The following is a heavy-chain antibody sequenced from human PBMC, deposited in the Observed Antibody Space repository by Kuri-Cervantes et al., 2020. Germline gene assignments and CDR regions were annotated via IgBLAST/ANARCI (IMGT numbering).Heavy chain of an antibody. CDR3: ARVLWRYSSGPFDY. Sequence: GGSLRLSCAASGFTFSSYGMHWVRQAPGKGLEWVAVIWYDGSNKYYADSVKGRFTISRDNSKNTLYLQMNSLRAEDTAVYYCARVLWRYSSGPFDYWGQGTLVTVSS. CDR2: IWYDGSNK. CDR1: GFTFSSYG. J-gene: IGHJ4*02. D-gene: IGHD6-19*01. V-gene: IGHV3-33*01.